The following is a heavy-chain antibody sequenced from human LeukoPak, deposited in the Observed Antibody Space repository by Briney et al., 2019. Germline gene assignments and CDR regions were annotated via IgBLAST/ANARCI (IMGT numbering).Heavy chain of an antibody. Sequence: PGGSLRLSCAASGFTFSSYAMSWVRQAPGKGLEWVSGISGSGGSTFYADSVKGRFTISRDNSKSTLFLQMNSLRAEDTAIYYCAKLIATFRGGIDYWGQGTLVTVSS. CDR1: GFTFSSYA. V-gene: IGHV3-23*01. J-gene: IGHJ4*02. D-gene: IGHD3-16*01. CDR3: AKLIATFRGGIDY. CDR2: ISGSGGST.